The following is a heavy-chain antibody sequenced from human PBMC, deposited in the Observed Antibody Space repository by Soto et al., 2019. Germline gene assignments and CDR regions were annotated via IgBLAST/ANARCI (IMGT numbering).Heavy chain of an antibody. J-gene: IGHJ4*02. V-gene: IGHV3-21*01. CDR1: GFTFSSYS. Sequence: GGSLRLSCTASGFTFSSYSMTWVRQAPGKGLEWVSSILSSRGNIYSADSVKGRFTISRDNAENSLYLQMDSLRAEDTAVYYCARALRRYDYDRSRYYPNYSFDYWGQGALVTVSS. CDR3: ARALRRYDYDRSRYYPNYSFDY. CDR2: ILSSRGNI. D-gene: IGHD3-22*01.